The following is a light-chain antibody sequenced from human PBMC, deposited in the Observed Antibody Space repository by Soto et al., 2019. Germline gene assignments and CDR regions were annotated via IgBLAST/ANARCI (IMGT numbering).Light chain of an antibody. CDR2: DAS. V-gene: IGKV3-20*01. Sequence: IGLTQSPGTLSLSPGERATLSCRAGQSVSNNYLAWYQQKPGQPPRLLIYDASNRATGIPARFSGSGSGTDFTLIISRLEPEDFAVYHCQQYGSSPWTFGQGTKVDIK. CDR3: QQYGSSPWT. J-gene: IGKJ1*01. CDR1: QSVSNNY.